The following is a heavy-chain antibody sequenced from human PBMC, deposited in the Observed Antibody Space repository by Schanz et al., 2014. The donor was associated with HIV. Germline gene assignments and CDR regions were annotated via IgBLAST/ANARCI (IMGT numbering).Heavy chain of an antibody. CDR1: GASVSSDSYY. CDR3: ARMREYTVDGLTWFDR. Sequence: QVQLQESGPGLVKPSQTLSLSCTVSGASVSSDSYYWTWIRQHPGKGLEWIGYIFFTGKTDYNASLKGRISMSLDTSRNQFFLNLGSVTAADTAVYYCARMREYTVDGLTWFDRWGQGTLVIVSS. V-gene: IGHV4-31*03. CDR2: IFFTGKT. D-gene: IGHD3-10*01. J-gene: IGHJ5*02.